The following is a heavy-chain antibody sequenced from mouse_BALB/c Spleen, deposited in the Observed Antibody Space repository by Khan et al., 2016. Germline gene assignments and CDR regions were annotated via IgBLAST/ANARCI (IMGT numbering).Heavy chain of an antibody. Sequence: QVQLQQSGAELMKPGASVKISCKATGYTFSSYWIEWVKQRPGHGLEWIGEILPGSGSTNYNEKFKGKATFTADTSSNTAYMQLSSLTYEDSAVYYCSRGGTTARFAYWGQGTLVTVSA. CDR2: ILPGSGST. J-gene: IGHJ3*01. CDR3: SRGGTTARFAY. V-gene: IGHV1-9*01. CDR1: GYTFSSYW. D-gene: IGHD1-2*01.